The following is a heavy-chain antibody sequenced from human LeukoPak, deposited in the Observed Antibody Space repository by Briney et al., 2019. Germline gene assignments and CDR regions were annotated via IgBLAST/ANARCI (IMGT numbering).Heavy chain of an antibody. CDR2: INPYSGDT. Sequence: ASVKVSCKASGYTFTGYYIHWVRQAPGQGLEWMGWINPYSGDTNYAQKFQGRVTMTRDTSISTAYMELSRLRSDDTAVYYCARPSSYIVIIPAALDYWGQGTLVTVSS. CDR3: ARPSSYIVIIPAALDY. D-gene: IGHD2-2*01. J-gene: IGHJ4*02. V-gene: IGHV1-2*02. CDR1: GYTFTGYY.